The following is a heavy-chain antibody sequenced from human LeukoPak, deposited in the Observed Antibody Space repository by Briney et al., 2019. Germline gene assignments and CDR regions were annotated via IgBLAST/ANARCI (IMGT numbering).Heavy chain of an antibody. V-gene: IGHV3-74*01. CDR1: GFTFSTYW. CDR2: ISSDGSST. Sequence: GGSLRLSCAASGFTFSTYWMHWVRQAPGECLGWVARISSDGSSTNYEESVKGRFTISRDNAKKTLYLQMNRLRGEEPAVYYCARGPIVGTPGIFGYWGQGTLVTVSS. D-gene: IGHD5-12*01. CDR3: ARGPIVGTPGIFGY. J-gene: IGHJ4*02.